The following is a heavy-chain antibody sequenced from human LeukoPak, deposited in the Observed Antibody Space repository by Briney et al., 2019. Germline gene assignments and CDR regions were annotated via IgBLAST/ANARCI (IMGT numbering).Heavy chain of an antibody. CDR3: ARRDYYGDYGAFDI. CDR1: GGSTSSSSYY. V-gene: IGHV4-39*01. J-gene: IGHJ3*02. D-gene: IGHD4-17*01. Sequence: SETLSLTCAVSGGSTSSSSYYWGWIRQPPGKGLEWIGSIYYSGSTYYNPSLKSRVTISVDTSKNQFSLKLSSVTAADTAVYYCARRDYYGDYGAFDIWGQGTMVTVSS. CDR2: IYYSGST.